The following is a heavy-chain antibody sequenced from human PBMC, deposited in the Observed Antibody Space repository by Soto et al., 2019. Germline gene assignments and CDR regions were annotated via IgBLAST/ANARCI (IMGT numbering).Heavy chain of an antibody. Sequence: PGGSLRLSCAASGFTFSSDWMHWFRQAPGKGLVWVSGIDNAGTDSTYADSVKGRFTSSRDNAKNTLYLQMNSLRVEDTAVYYCARGWFGPDVWGKGTTVTVSS. D-gene: IGHD3-10*01. V-gene: IGHV3-74*01. CDR3: ARGWFGPDV. CDR1: GFTFSSDW. CDR2: IDNAGTDS. J-gene: IGHJ6*04.